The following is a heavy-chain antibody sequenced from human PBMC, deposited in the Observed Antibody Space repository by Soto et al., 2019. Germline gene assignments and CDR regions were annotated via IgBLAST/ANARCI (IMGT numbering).Heavy chain of an antibody. CDR2: ISSSSSYI. J-gene: IGHJ4*02. V-gene: IGHV3-21*01. CDR3: ARDLRANTAMVTYFDY. D-gene: IGHD5-18*01. Sequence: PGGSLRLSCAASGFTFSSYSMNWVRQAPGKGLEWVSSISSSSSYIYYADSVKGRFTISRDNAKNSLYLQMNSLRAGDTAVYYCARDLRANTAMVTYFDYWGQGTLVTVYS. CDR1: GFTFSSYS.